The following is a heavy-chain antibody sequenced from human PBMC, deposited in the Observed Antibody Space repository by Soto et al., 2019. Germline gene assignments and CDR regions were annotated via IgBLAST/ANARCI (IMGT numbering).Heavy chain of an antibody. CDR3: ARDGRYCGNASWFDP. V-gene: IGHV1-18*01. Sequence: ASVKVSCKASGYTFTSYCISWVRQAPGQGLEWMGWISAYNGNTNYAQKLQGRVTMTTDTSTSTAYMELRSLRSDDTAVYYCARDGRYCGNASWFDPWGQGTLVTVS. CDR2: ISAYNGNT. CDR1: GYTFTSYC. D-gene: IGHD1-26*01. J-gene: IGHJ5*02.